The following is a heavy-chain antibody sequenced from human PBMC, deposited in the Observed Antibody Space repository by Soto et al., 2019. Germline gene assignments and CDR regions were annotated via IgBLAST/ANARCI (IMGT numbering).Heavy chain of an antibody. CDR1: GFTFSSYG. V-gene: IGHV3-30*18. D-gene: IGHD2-21*01. CDR2: ISYDGSNK. CDR3: AKQTFPHTNAFDI. J-gene: IGHJ3*02. Sequence: QVQLVESGGGVVQPGRSLRLSCAASGFTFSSYGMNWVRQAPGKGLEWVAGISYDGSNKYYADSVKARFTIPRDNSENTLSLQMNTLRREDTAVYHCAKQTFPHTNAFDIWGQGTAVSVSS.